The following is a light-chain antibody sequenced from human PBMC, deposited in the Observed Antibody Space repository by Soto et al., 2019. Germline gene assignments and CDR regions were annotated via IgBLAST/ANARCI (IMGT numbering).Light chain of an antibody. V-gene: IGLV1-51*01. Sequence: QSVLTQPPSVSAAPGQTVTISCSGSSSNIGNNYVSWYQQLPGTAPKLLIYDSNKRPSGIPDRFSGSKSGTSATLDITGLQTGDEADYYCGTWDNSLSAVVFGGGTKLTVL. J-gene: IGLJ2*01. CDR1: SSNIGNNY. CDR2: DSN. CDR3: GTWDNSLSAVV.